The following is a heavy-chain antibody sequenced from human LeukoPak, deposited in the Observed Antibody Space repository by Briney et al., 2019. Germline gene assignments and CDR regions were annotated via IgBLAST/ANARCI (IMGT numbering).Heavy chain of an antibody. CDR1: GFTFSSYW. D-gene: IGHD4-17*01. Sequence: GGSLRLSCAASGFTFSSYWMSWVRQAPGKGLEWVANIKQDGSEKYYVDSVKGRFTISRDNAKNSLYLQMNSLRAEDTAVYYCARDYGDYAAAYYGMDVWGQGTTVTVSS. CDR2: IKQDGSEK. J-gene: IGHJ6*02. CDR3: ARDYGDYAAAYYGMDV. V-gene: IGHV3-7*03.